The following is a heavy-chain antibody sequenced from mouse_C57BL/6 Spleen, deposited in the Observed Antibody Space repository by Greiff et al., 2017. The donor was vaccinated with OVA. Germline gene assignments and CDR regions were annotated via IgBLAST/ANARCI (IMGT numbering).Heavy chain of an antibody. V-gene: IGHV1-55*01. J-gene: IGHJ1*03. CDR2: IYPGSGST. Sequence: QVQLQQPGAELVKPGASVKMSCKASGYTFTSYWITWVKQRPGQGLEWIGDIYPGSGSTNYNEKFKSKATLTVDTSSSTAYMQLSSLTSEDSAVYYCARHYYGSSPYWYFDVWGTGTTVTVSS. D-gene: IGHD1-1*01. CDR3: ARHYYGSSPYWYFDV. CDR1: GYTFTSYW.